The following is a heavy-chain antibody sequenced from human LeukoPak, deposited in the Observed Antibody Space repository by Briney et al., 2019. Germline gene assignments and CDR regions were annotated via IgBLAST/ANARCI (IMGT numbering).Heavy chain of an antibody. Sequence: SETLSLTCTVSGGSISSYYWSWIRQPAGKGLEWIGRIYTSGSTNYNPSLKSRVTMSVDTSKNQFSLNLSSVTAADTAVYYCARDQVLLWFGESSGDAFDIWGQGTMVTVSS. J-gene: IGHJ3*02. CDR1: GGSISSYY. CDR2: IYTSGST. CDR3: ARDQVLLWFGESSGDAFDI. V-gene: IGHV4-4*07. D-gene: IGHD3-10*01.